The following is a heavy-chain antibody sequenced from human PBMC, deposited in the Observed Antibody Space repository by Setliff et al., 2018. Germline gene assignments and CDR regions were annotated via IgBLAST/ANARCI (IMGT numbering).Heavy chain of an antibody. CDR1: GGSISTYY. CDR2: IYYSGTT. CDR3: ARMSGFLYMDV. J-gene: IGHJ6*03. Sequence: PSETLSLTCTVSGGSISTYYWSWIRQHPGKGLEWIGYIYYSGTTYYNPSLKSRVTISLDTSKNQFSLTLSSVTAADTAVYYCARMSGFLYMDVWGKGTTVTVSS. V-gene: IGHV4-59*08. D-gene: IGHD3-3*01.